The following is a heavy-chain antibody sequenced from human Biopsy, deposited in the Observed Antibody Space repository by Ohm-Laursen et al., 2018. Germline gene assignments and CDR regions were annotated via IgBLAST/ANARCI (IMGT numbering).Heavy chain of an antibody. CDR3: AKEKSGQSGRYFDY. CDR1: GFTFNNSW. CDR2: VNIDGNIT. V-gene: IGHV3-74*01. J-gene: IGHJ4*02. Sequence: SLRLSCSASGFTFNNSWMHWVRQVPGKGLVWVSRVNIDGNITNYADSAKGRFTISRDNARNTLYLQMNRLRGEDMAVYYCAKEKSGQSGRYFDYWGPGTLVSVSS. D-gene: IGHD5-12*01.